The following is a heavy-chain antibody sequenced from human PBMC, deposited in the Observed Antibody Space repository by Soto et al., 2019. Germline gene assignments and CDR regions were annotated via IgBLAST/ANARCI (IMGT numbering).Heavy chain of an antibody. D-gene: IGHD3-22*01. V-gene: IGHV4-4*07. CDR2: IYTSGST. CDR3: AGGYYDSSGYYPYYYYGMDV. J-gene: IGHJ6*02. CDR1: GGSISSYY. Sequence: ETLSLTCTVSGGSISSYYWSWIRQAAGKGLEWIGRIYTSGSTNYNPSLKSRVTMSVDTSKNQFSLKLSSVTAADTAVYYCAGGYYDSSGYYPYYYYGMDVWGQGTTVTVSS.